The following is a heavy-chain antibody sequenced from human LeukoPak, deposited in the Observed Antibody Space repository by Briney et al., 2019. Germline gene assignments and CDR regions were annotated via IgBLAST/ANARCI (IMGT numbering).Heavy chain of an antibody. CDR3: ARDAFPYCSGGSCYNPGSY. CDR2: ISAYNGNT. CDR1: GYTFTSYG. Sequence: ASVKVSCKASGYTFTSYGISWVRQAPGQGLEWMGWISAYNGNTNYAQKLQGRVTITADESTSTTYMELSSLRSEDTAVYYCARDAFPYCSGGSCYNPGSYWGQGTLVTVSS. D-gene: IGHD2-15*01. V-gene: IGHV1-18*01. J-gene: IGHJ4*02.